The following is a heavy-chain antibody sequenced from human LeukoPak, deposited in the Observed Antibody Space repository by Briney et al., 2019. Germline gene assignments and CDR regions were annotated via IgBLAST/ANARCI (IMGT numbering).Heavy chain of an antibody. CDR3: SRAREYNHHPNWIDL. J-gene: IGHJ5*02. V-gene: IGHV4-38-2*02. D-gene: IGHD6-6*01. CDR1: VDSTTSSYY. Sequence: SETLSLTCSVSVDSTTSSYYWGWIRPTPGTGLEWIGTITHSGNTYYNPSLKSRVTISVDTSKNHFSLNLSAVTAADTAVYYCSRAREYNHHPNWIDLWGQGVLVTVSS. CDR2: ITHSGNT.